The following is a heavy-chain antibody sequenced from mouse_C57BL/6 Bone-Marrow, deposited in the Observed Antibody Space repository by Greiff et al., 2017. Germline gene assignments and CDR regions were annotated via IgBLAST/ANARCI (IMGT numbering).Heavy chain of an antibody. D-gene: IGHD1-1*01. V-gene: IGHV5-12*01. CDR2: ISNGGGST. J-gene: IGHJ4*01. Sequence: EVKLMESGGGLVQPGGSLKLSCAASGFTFSDYYMYWVRQTPEKRLEWVAYISNGGGSTYYPDTVKGRFTISRDNAKNTLYLQMSRLKSEDTAMYYCARQGGIRPYAMDYWGQGTSVTVSS. CDR1: GFTFSDYY. CDR3: ARQGGIRPYAMDY.